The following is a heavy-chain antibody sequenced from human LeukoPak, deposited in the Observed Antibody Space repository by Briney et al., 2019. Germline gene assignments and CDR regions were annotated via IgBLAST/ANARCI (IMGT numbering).Heavy chain of an antibody. Sequence: ASVKVSCKASGYTFTCHAMNWVRQAPGQGPEWMGYISTKTGNLTYAQGFTGRFVFSLDTSVSTAYLQISSLKPEDTGVYYCAKGGWVAVTGMDSWGQGTLVTVSS. CDR1: GYTFTCHA. CDR2: ISTKTGNL. D-gene: IGHD6-19*01. J-gene: IGHJ4*02. V-gene: IGHV7-4-1*02. CDR3: AKGGWVAVTGMDS.